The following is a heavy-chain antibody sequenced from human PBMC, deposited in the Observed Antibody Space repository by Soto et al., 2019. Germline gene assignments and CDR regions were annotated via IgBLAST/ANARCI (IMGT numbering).Heavy chain of an antibody. CDR2: FDPEDGET. CDR3: ATNQLPSDDLFDP. Sequence: GASVKVSCKVSGYTLTELSIHWVRQAPGKGLEWMGGFDPEDGETIYAQKFQGRVTMTEDTSTDTAYMELNGLRSEDTAVYYCATNQLPSDDLFDPWGQGTLVTVSS. D-gene: IGHD2-2*01. CDR1: GYTLTELS. V-gene: IGHV1-24*01. J-gene: IGHJ5*02.